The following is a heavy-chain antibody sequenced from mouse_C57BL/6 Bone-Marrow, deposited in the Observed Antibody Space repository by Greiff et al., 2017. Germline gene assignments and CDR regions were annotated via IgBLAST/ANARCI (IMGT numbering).Heavy chain of an antibody. CDR2: INPNNGGT. V-gene: IGHV1-26*01. Sequence: EVQLQQSGPELVKPGASVKISCKASGYTFTDYYMNWVKQSPGKSLEWIGDINPNNGGTSYNQKFKGKATLTVDKSSSTAYMELRSLTSEDSAVYYCAREGTEYAMDYWGQGTSVTVSS. D-gene: IGHD4-1*01. CDR3: AREGTEYAMDY. J-gene: IGHJ4*01. CDR1: GYTFTDYY.